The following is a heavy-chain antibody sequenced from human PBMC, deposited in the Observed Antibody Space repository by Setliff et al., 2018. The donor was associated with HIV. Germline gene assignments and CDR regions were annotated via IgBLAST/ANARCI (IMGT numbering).Heavy chain of an antibody. CDR2: IKQDGSEK. D-gene: IGHD3-10*01. Sequence: PGGSLRLSCAASGFAFSYWMSWVRQAPGKGLEWVANIKQDGSEKYYVDSVKGRFTISRDNAKSSLYLHMSGLRVADTAVYFCSRDLDYYGPSEAFDIWGQGTMVTVSS. V-gene: IGHV3-7*01. CDR1: GFAFSYW. CDR3: SRDLDYYGPSEAFDI. J-gene: IGHJ3*02.